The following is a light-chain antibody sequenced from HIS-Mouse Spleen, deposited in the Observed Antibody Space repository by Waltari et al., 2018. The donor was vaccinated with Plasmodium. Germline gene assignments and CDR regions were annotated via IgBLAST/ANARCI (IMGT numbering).Light chain of an antibody. J-gene: IGLJ2*01. Sequence: SELLQAPAVSLALGQTVRLPCHGDSPRGYYTSCYQQKPGQAPVLVIYGKNNRPSGIPDRFSGSSSGTTASLTITGAQAEDEADYYCNSRDSSGNHLVFGGGTKLTVL. CDR3: NSRDSSGNHLV. CDR2: GKN. CDR1: SPRGYY. V-gene: IGLV3-19*01.